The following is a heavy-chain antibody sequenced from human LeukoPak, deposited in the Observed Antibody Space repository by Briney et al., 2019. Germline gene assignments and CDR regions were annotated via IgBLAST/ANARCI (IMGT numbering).Heavy chain of an antibody. CDR1: GFTFSSHD. Sequence: GGSLRLSCAASGFTFSSHDMNWVRQAPGKGLEWVSSITTATSSYIYYADSVKGRFTISRDNAKNSLYLQMNSLRAEDTAVYYCARDRFGELFSDYWGQGTLVTVSS. D-gene: IGHD3-10*01. J-gene: IGHJ4*02. CDR3: ARDRFGELFSDY. V-gene: IGHV3-21*01. CDR2: ITTATSSYI.